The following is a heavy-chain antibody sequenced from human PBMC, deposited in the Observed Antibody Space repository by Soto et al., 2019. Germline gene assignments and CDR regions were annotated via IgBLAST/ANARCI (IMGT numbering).Heavy chain of an antibody. V-gene: IGHV1-69*12. D-gene: IGHD3-10*01. CDR2: IIPIFGTA. CDR3: ARDTPDYGSGSYTPHYYGMDV. J-gene: IGHJ6*02. Sequence: QVQLVQSGAEVKKPGSSVKVSCKASGGTFSSYAISWVRQAPGQGLEWMGGIIPIFGTANYAQKFQGRVTITAAESTSTAYMELSSLRSEDTAVYYCARDTPDYGSGSYTPHYYGMDVWGQGTTVTVSS. CDR1: GGTFSSYA.